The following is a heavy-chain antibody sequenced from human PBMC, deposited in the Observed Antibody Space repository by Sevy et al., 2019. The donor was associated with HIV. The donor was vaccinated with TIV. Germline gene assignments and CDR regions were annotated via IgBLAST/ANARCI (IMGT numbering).Heavy chain of an antibody. CDR2: IWHDGSNK. J-gene: IGHJ5*02. D-gene: IGHD4-4*01. CDR3: ARETDNSARWLDP. Sequence: GGSLRLSCAASGFTFNFHGMHWVRQAPGKGLEWVAFIWHDGSNKYMADSVKGRFTISRDNSKNTLFLQMNSLTVEDTAVYYCARETDNSARWLDPWGQRTLVTVSS. CDR1: GFTFNFHG. V-gene: IGHV3-30*02.